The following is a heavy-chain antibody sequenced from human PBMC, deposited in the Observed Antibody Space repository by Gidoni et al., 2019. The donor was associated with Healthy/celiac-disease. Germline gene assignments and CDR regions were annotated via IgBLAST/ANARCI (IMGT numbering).Heavy chain of an antibody. CDR1: GIPFSSYR. CDR2: ISSSSSYI. V-gene: IGHV3-21*01. Sequence: EVQLVESGGSLVKPGGSLRLSCAASGIPFSSYRMNWVRPAPGKGLEWVSSISSSSSYIYYADSVKGRFTISRDNAKNSLYLQMNSLRAEDTAVYYCARESQQQLGGPNWFDPWGQGTLVTVSS. D-gene: IGHD6-13*01. J-gene: IGHJ5*02. CDR3: ARESQQQLGGPNWFDP.